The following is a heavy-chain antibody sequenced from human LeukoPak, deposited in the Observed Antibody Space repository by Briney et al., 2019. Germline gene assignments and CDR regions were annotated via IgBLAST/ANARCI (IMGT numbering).Heavy chain of an antibody. Sequence: GRSLRLSCAASGFTFSSYAMHWVRQAPDKGLEWVAVISYDGSNKYYADSVKGRFTISRDNSKNTLHLQMNSLRAEDTAVYYCARSWLIYWGQGTLVTVSS. J-gene: IGHJ4*02. D-gene: IGHD3-10*01. V-gene: IGHV3-30*04. CDR1: GFTFSSYA. CDR2: ISYDGSNK. CDR3: ARSWLIY.